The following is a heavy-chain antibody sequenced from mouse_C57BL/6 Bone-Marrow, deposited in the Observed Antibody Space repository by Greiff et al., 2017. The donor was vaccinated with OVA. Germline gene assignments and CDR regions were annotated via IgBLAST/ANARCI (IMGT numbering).Heavy chain of an antibody. Sequence: VQLQQSGAELVRPGASVKLSCTASGFNFTDDYMHWVKQRPEQGLEWIGWIDPENGDTEYASKFQGKATITADTSSNTAYLQLSSLTSEDTAVYYCTPYLTEGAYWGQGTLVTVSA. J-gene: IGHJ3*01. CDR3: TPYLTEGAY. V-gene: IGHV14-4*01. D-gene: IGHD1-1*01. CDR1: GFNFTDDY. CDR2: IDPENGDT.